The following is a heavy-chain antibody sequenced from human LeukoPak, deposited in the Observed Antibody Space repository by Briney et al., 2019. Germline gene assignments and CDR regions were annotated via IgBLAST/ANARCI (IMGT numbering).Heavy chain of an antibody. CDR1: GFTFSSYA. CDR2: ISGSGGST. CDR3: ARSPDWNDVVDY. J-gene: IGHJ4*02. Sequence: PGGSLRLSCAASGFTFSSYAMSCVRQAPGKGLEWVSAISGSGGSTYYADSVKGRFTISRDNSKNSLYLQMNSLRAEDTAVYYCARSPDWNDVVDYWGQGTLVTVSS. V-gene: IGHV3-23*01. D-gene: IGHD1-1*01.